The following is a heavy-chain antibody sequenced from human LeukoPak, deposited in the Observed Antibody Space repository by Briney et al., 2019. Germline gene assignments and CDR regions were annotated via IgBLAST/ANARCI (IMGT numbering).Heavy chain of an antibody. CDR2: IYYSGST. V-gene: IGHV4-61*08. J-gene: IGHJ4*02. CDR1: GGSISSGDYY. CDR3: ARLGGYGYFDY. D-gene: IGHD5-12*01. Sequence: SQTLSLTCTVSGGSISSGDYYWSWIRQPPGKGLEWIGYIYYSGSTNYNPSLKSRVTISVDTSKSQFSLKLSSVTAADTAVYYCARLGGYGYFDYWGQGTLVTVSS.